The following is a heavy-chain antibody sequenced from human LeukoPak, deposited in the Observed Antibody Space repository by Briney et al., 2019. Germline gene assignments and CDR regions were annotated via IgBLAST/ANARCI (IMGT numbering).Heavy chain of an antibody. CDR1: GFTFSSYA. Sequence: GGSLRLSCAASGFTFSSYAMHWVRQAPGKGLEWVSVIYSGGSTYYADSVKGRFTISRDNSKNTVYLQMNSLRAEDTAVYYCARDREGGYFDYWGQGTLVTVSS. V-gene: IGHV3-66*02. CDR3: ARDREGGYFDY. CDR2: IYSGGST. J-gene: IGHJ4*02.